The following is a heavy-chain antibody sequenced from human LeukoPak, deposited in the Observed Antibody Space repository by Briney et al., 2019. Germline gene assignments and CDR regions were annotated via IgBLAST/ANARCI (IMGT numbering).Heavy chain of an antibody. V-gene: IGHV4-34*01. Sequence: SETLSLTCAVYGGSFSGYYWSWIRQPPGKGLEWIGEINHSGSTNYNPSLKSRVTISVDTTKNQFSLKLSSVTAADTAVYYCARGMNGYCSSTSCSNFDYWGQGTLVTVSS. J-gene: IGHJ4*02. CDR3: ARGMNGYCSSTSCSNFDY. D-gene: IGHD2-2*01. CDR2: INHSGST. CDR1: GGSFSGYY.